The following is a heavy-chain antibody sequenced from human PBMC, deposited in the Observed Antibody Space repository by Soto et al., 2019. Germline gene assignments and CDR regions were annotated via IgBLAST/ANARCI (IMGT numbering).Heavy chain of an antibody. V-gene: IGHV4-4*02. CDR2: IYHSGRI. CDR3: AAHSGSTYGPLDD. D-gene: IGHD5-18*01. CDR1: AFSISSSNW. J-gene: IGHJ4*02. Sequence: QVQLQESGPGLVKPSGTLSLTCAVSAFSISSSNWWSWVRQSPGKGLEWIGEIYHSGRINYNPSLKSRVTISVDKSKNHFSLRLDSMTVADTAVYYCAAHSGSTYGPLDDWGQGTLVTVSS.